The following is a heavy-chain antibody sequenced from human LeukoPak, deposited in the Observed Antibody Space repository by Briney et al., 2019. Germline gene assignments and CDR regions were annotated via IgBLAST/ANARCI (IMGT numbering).Heavy chain of an antibody. J-gene: IGHJ5*02. CDR1: GFLFSSYE. CDR3: ARGQRPQYTSTWDNWFDP. D-gene: IGHD2-2*01. CDR2: ISSSGNKI. V-gene: IGHV3-48*03. Sequence: GGSLRLSCPASGFLFSSYEMNWVRQAPGKRLQWVSYISSSGNKIYYAASVKGRFTISRDNAKNSLYLQIDSLRAEDTAVYYCARGQRPQYTSTWDNWFDPWGQGTQVTVSS.